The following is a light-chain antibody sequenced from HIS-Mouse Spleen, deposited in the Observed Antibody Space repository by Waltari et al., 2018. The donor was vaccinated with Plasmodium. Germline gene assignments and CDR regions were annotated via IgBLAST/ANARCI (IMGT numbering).Light chain of an antibody. CDR1: ALPKQY. Sequence: SYELTQPPSVSVSPGQTARITCSGDALPKQYAYWYQQKPGQAPVLVIYKDSGRPSGFPGRFSGSSSGTTVTLTISGVQAEDEADYYCQSADSSGTYVVFGGGAKLTVL. V-gene: IGLV3-25*03. J-gene: IGLJ2*01. CDR3: QSADSSGTYVV. CDR2: KDS.